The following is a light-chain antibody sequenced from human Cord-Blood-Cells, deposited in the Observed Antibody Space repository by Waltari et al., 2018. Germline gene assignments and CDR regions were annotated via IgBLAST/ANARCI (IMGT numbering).Light chain of an antibody. V-gene: IGKV1-39*01. CDR1: QSISSY. CDR3: QQSYSTPPT. J-gene: IGKJ1*01. Sequence: DIQMTQSPSSLSASVGDRVTITCRASQSISSYLNWYQQKPGKAPKRLIYDASSLQSGVPSRVRGSGSGTDFTLTISRLQPEDFATYYCQQSYSTPPTFGQGTKVEIK. CDR2: DAS.